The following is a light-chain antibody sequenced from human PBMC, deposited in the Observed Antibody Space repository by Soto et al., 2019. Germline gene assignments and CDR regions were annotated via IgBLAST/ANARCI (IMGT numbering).Light chain of an antibody. CDR2: GTS. Sequence: QSVLTQPPSVSGAPGQRVTISCSGSSSNIGADYDVQWYQQLPGAAPKLLISGTSNRPSGVPDRFSGSKSDTSASLAITGLQVEDEADYYCQSYDGGLSGGVFGGGTKLTVL. CDR1: SSNIGADYD. V-gene: IGLV1-40*01. CDR3: QSYDGGLSGGV. J-gene: IGLJ3*02.